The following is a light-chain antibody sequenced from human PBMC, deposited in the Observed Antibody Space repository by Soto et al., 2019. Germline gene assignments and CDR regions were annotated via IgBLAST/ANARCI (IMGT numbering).Light chain of an antibody. CDR1: QSVTSD. CDR3: QQYNQWPLT. CDR2: GAA. Sequence: ETVMTQSPVTLSVSPGQRVTLSCRASQSVTSDLAWYQQRPGQAPRLLIYGAATRATGIPARFSGSGSGTEFTLTISRLQSEAFALYYCQQYNQWPLTFGGGTKVEIK. J-gene: IGKJ4*01. V-gene: IGKV3-15*01.